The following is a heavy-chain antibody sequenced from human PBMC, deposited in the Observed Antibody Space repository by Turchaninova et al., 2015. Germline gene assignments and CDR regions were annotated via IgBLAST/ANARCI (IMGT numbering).Heavy chain of an antibody. V-gene: IGHV2-5*02. CDR3: ARGPYYYYYYMDV. CDR1: GFSLSSSGVV. Sequence: QITLKDSGSTLVKPTQTLTLTCTFAGFSLSSSGVVVGWIPQPPVKALAWRSLIYCDDNKHYSPSLKTRLAITKDTSKNQVFLTMTNMDPVDTATYYCARGPYYYYYYMDVWGKGTTVTVSS. CDR2: IYCDDNK. J-gene: IGHJ6*03. D-gene: IGHD3/OR15-3a*01.